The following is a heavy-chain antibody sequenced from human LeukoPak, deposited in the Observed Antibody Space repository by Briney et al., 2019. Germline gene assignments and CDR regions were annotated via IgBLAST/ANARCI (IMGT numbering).Heavy chain of an antibody. Sequence: PSETLSLTCTVSGGSISSSSYYWGWIRQPPGKGLEWIGSIYYSGSTYYNPSLKSRVTISVDTSKNQFSLKLSSVTAADTAVYYCARLHDMGGSTTLTTVTTIFDYWGQGTLVTVSS. D-gene: IGHD4-17*01. CDR3: ARLHDMGGSTTLTTVTTIFDY. J-gene: IGHJ4*02. CDR1: GGSISSSSYY. CDR2: IYYSGST. V-gene: IGHV4-39*01.